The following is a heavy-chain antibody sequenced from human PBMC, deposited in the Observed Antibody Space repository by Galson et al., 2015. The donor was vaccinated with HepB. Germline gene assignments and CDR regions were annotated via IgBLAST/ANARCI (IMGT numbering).Heavy chain of an antibody. V-gene: IGHV3-21*01. CDR3: ARILDWYTATDH. Sequence: SLRLSCAASGFTFSSYSMNWVRQAPGKGLEWVSSISSSSSYIYYADSVKGRFTISRDNAKNSLYLQMNSLRAEDTAVYYCARILDWYTATDHWGQGTLVTVSS. CDR2: ISSSSSYI. J-gene: IGHJ5*02. CDR1: GFTFSSYS. D-gene: IGHD5-18*01.